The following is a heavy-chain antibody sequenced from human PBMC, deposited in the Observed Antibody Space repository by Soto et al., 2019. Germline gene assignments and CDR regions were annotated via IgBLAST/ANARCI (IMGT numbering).Heavy chain of an antibody. CDR2: TYYRSRWYN. Sequence: SPTLSLTCAISGDSVSSNSAAWNWIRQSPSRGLEWLGRTYYRSRWYNDYAESVKSRITINPDTSKNQFSLQLNSVTPEDTAVYYCARGYCSSITCFGSTYYYYMDVWGKGTTVTVSS. D-gene: IGHD2-2*01. J-gene: IGHJ6*03. CDR3: ARGYCSSITCFGSTYYYYMDV. CDR1: GDSVSSNSAA. V-gene: IGHV6-1*01.